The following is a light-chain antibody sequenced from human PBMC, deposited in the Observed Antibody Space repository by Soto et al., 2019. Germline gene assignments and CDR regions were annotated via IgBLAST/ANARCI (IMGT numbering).Light chain of an antibody. J-gene: IGKJ4*01. CDR3: QQLNSYPPF. CDR2: AAS. V-gene: IGKV1-9*01. Sequence: DIQLTQSPSFLSASVGDRVTITCRASQGISSYLAWYQQKPGKSPKLLIYAASTLQSGVPSRFSGSGSATEFTLTISSLQPEDFATYYCQQLNSYPPFVGGGTKVEIK. CDR1: QGISSY.